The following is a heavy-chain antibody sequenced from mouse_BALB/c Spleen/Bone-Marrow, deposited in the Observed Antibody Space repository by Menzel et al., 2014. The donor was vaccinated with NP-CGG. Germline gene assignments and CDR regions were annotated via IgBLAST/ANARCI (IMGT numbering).Heavy chain of an antibody. D-gene: IGHD2-1*01. V-gene: IGHV2-2*02. J-gene: IGHJ3*01. Sequence: QVQLQQSGPGLVQPSQSLSITCTVSGFSLTSYGVHWVRQSPGKGLEWLGVIWSGGSTDYNAAFISRLSISKDNSKSXVFFKMNRRQGSGGGGDYCARNQGNYVSWFAYWGQGTLVTVSA. CDR3: ARNQGNYVSWFAY. CDR2: IWSGGST. CDR1: GFSLTSYG.